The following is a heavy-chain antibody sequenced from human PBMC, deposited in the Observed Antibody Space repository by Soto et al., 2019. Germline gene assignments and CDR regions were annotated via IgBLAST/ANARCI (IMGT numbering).Heavy chain of an antibody. CDR2: IYYSGNT. CDR1: GGSISTYY. CDR3: ARHMIAVARAPSDF. V-gene: IGHV4-59*08. D-gene: IGHD6-19*01. J-gene: IGHJ4*02. Sequence: SETLSLTCTVSGGSISTYYWSWIRQPPGKGLEWIGYIYYSGNTNYNPSLKSRVTISVDTSKDQFSLKLSSVTAADTAVYYCARHMIAVARAPSDFCGQGILVTVSS.